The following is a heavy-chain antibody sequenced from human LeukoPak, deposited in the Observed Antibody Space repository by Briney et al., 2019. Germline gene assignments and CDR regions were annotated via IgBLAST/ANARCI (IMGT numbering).Heavy chain of an antibody. Sequence: SETLSLTCTVSGGSISSYYWSWIRQPPGKGLEWVGYIYYSGSTNYNPSLKSRVTISVDTSKNQFSLKLSSVTAADTAVYYCARLVRNKTTVTTRYYYGMDVWGQGTTVTVSS. V-gene: IGHV4-59*08. D-gene: IGHD4-17*01. CDR2: IYYSGST. J-gene: IGHJ6*02. CDR1: GGSISSYY. CDR3: ARLVRNKTTVTTRYYYGMDV.